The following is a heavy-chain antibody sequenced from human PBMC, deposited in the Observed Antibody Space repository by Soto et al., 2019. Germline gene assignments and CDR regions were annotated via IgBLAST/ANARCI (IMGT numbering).Heavy chain of an antibody. CDR2: IYYSGST. J-gene: IGHJ6*02. CDR3: ARDGGYCTNGVCYNPYYGMDV. D-gene: IGHD2-8*01. V-gene: IGHV4-59*01. Sequence: SETLSLTCTVSGGSISSYYWSWIRQPPGKGLEWIGYIYYSGSTNYNPSLKSRVTISVDTSKNQFSLKLSSVTAADTAVYYCARDGGYCTNGVCYNPYYGMDVWGQGTTVTV. CDR1: GGSISSYY.